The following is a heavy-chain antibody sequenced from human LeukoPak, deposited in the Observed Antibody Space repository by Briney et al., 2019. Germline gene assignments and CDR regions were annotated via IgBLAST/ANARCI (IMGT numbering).Heavy chain of an antibody. Sequence: GGSLRLSCAASGFAFKAYTTNSVPQTPGKGLEWVSSISSTGAYIYHADSMDGRFTVSRDNARNLLYLHMNSLRAEDSAMYFCARVSTNPYSRGYYHFDYWGQGTLVTVSS. CDR1: GFAFKAYT. CDR3: ARVSTNPYSRGYYHFDY. V-gene: IGHV3-21*01. J-gene: IGHJ4*02. CDR2: ISSTGAYI. D-gene: IGHD6-25*01.